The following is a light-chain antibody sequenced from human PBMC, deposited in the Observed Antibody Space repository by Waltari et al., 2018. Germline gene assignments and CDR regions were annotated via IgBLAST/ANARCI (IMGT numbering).Light chain of an antibody. V-gene: IGKV4-1*01. CDR3: QQYYRTPLT. CDR2: WAS. Sequence: DIVMTQSPDSLAVSLGERATINCKSSQSVLYSSNNKNYLAWYQQKPGQPPKLLIYWASTRESGVPDRFSGSGSGTDFTLTISSLQAEDVVVYYCQQYYRTPLTFGGGTKVEIK. J-gene: IGKJ4*01. CDR1: QSVLYSSNNKNY.